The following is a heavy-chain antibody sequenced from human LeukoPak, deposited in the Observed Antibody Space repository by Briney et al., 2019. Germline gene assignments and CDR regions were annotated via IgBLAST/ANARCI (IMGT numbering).Heavy chain of an antibody. D-gene: IGHD6-19*01. Sequence: GGSLRLSCAASGFTFSSYEMNWVRQAPGKGLEWVSCISSSGSTIYYADSVKGRFTISRDNAKNSLYLQMNSLRAEDTAVYYCASHSSGWYSDFDYWGQGTLVTVSS. CDR2: ISSSGSTI. CDR3: ASHSSGWYSDFDY. V-gene: IGHV3-48*03. CDR1: GFTFSSYE. J-gene: IGHJ4*02.